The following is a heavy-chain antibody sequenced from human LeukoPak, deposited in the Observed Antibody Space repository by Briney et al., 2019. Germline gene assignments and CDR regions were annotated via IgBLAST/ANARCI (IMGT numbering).Heavy chain of an antibody. CDR2: ITDSRSSI. J-gene: IGHJ6*02. CDR1: GFTFRDYN. CDR3: ARSIGLTGGGVDV. V-gene: IGHV3-11*01. Sequence: GGSLRLSCAASGFTFRDYNMNWVRQAPGQGLEWVSYITDSRSSIHYADSVNGRFTISRDNAKNSLYLQMNSLRAEDSAVYYCARSIGLTGGGVDVWGRGTTVTVSS. D-gene: IGHD3-9*01.